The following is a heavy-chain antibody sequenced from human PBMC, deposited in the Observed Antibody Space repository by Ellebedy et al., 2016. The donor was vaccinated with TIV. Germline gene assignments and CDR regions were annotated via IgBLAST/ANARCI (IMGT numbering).Heavy chain of an antibody. Sequence: MPSETLSLTCAVSGGSISSSHWWSWVRQPPGKGLEWIGEINHSGSTNYNPSLKSRVTISVDTSKNQFSLKLSSVTAADTAVYYCAREGRGGSSLSYYFDYWGQGTLVTVSS. V-gene: IGHV4-4*02. D-gene: IGHD1-26*01. CDR3: AREGRGGSSLSYYFDY. CDR1: GGSISSSHW. CDR2: INHSGST. J-gene: IGHJ4*02.